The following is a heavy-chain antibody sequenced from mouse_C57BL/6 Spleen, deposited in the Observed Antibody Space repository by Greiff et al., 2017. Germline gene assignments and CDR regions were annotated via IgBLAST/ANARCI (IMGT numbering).Heavy chain of an antibody. Sequence: VQLQQPGAELVKPGASVKMSCKASGYTFTSYWITWVKQRPGQGLEWIGDIYPGSGSTNYNEKFKSKATLTVDTSSSTAYMQLSSLTSEDSAVYYFARSYDYAEAWFAYWGQGTLVTVSA. D-gene: IGHD2-4*01. J-gene: IGHJ3*01. V-gene: IGHV1-55*01. CDR2: IYPGSGST. CDR3: ARSYDYAEAWFAY. CDR1: GYTFTSYW.